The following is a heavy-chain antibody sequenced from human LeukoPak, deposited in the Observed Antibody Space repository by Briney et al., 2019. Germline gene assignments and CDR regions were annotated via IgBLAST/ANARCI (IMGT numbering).Heavy chain of an antibody. CDR2: ISYDGSNK. V-gene: IGHV3-30-3*01. CDR1: GFTFSSYA. CDR3: ARDTSGMDV. J-gene: IGHJ6*02. Sequence: PGRSLRLSCAASGFTFSSYAMHWVRQAPGKGLEWVAVISYDGSNKYYADSVKGRFTISRDNSKNTLYLQMNSLRAEDTAVYYCARDTSGMDVRGQGTTVTVSS.